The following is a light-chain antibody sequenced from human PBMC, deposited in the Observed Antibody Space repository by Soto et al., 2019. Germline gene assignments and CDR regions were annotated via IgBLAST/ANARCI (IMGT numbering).Light chain of an antibody. V-gene: IGKV1-9*01. J-gene: IGKJ4*01. CDR1: QAISSY. CDR2: AAS. CDR3: QQLNSYPLT. Sequence: DIQLTQSPSFLSASVGDRVTISCRASQAISSYLAWYQQKPGKAPKLLIYAASTLQTGVPSRFSGNASETEFTLTISSLEPEDFATYYCQQLNSYPLTFGGGAVVEI.